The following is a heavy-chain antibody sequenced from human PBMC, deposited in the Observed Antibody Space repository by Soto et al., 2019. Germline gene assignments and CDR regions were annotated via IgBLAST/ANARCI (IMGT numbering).Heavy chain of an antibody. CDR1: GYTFTSYD. V-gene: IGHV1-8*01. D-gene: IGHD2-15*01. CDR3: ARVRCSGGSCYLNYYYGMDV. Sequence: ASVKVSCKASGYTFTSYDINWVRQATGKGLEWMGWMNPNSGNTGYAQKFQGRVTMTRKTSISIAYMELSSLRSEDTAVYYCARVRCSGGSCYLNYYYGMDVWGQGTTVTVSS. J-gene: IGHJ6*02. CDR2: MNPNSGNT.